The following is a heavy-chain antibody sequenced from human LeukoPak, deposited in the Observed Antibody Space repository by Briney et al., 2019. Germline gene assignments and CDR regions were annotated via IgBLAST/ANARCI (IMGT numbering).Heavy chain of an antibody. V-gene: IGHV3-23*01. D-gene: IGHD2-2*01. J-gene: IGHJ4*02. Sequence: GGSLRLSCAASGFTFSSYAMSWVRQAPGKGLEWVSAISGSGGSTYYADSVKGRFTISRHNSKNTLYLQMNSLRAEDTAVYYCARVGCSSTSCLQYDYWGQGTLVTVSS. CDR1: GFTFSSYA. CDR3: ARVGCSSTSCLQYDY. CDR2: ISGSGGST.